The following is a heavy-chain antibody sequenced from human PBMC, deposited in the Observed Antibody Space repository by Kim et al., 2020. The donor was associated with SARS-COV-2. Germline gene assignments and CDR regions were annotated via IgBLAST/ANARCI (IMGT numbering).Heavy chain of an antibody. CDR3: AREGLWFGEGYYYYGMDV. CDR1: GGTFSSYA. J-gene: IGHJ6*02. Sequence: SVKVSCKASGGTFSSYAISWVRQAPGQGLEWMGGIIPIFGTANYAQKFQGRVTITADESTSTAYMELSSLRSEDTAVYYCAREGLWFGEGYYYYGMDVWGQGTTVTVSS. V-gene: IGHV1-69*13. D-gene: IGHD3-10*01. CDR2: IIPIFGTA.